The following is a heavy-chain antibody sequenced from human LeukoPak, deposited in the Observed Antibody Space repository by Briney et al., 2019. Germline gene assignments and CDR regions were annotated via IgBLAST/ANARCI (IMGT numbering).Heavy chain of an antibody. V-gene: IGHV4-4*07. J-gene: IGHJ5*02. CDR2: IYTSGST. D-gene: IGHD3-10*01. CDR3: ARGGYYGSGSDFRFDP. Sequence: PSETLSLTCTVSGGSISSYYWSWIRQPAGKGLEWIGRIYTSGSTNYKPSLKSRVTISVDTSKNQFSLKLSSVTAADTAVYYCARGGYYGSGSDFRFDPWGQGTLVTVSS. CDR1: GGSISSYY.